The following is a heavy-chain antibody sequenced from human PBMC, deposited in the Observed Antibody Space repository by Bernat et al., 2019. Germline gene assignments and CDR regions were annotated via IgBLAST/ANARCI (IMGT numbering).Heavy chain of an antibody. Sequence: EVQLVESGGGLVQPGGSLRLSCAASGFTFSSCEMNWVRQAPGKGLEWVSYISSSGSTIYYADSVKGRFTISRDNAKNSLYLQMNSLRAEDTAVYYCAVGATGAFDIWGQGTMVTVSS. J-gene: IGHJ3*02. D-gene: IGHD1-14*01. CDR3: AVGATGAFDI. CDR1: GFTFSSCE. V-gene: IGHV3-48*03. CDR2: ISSSGSTI.